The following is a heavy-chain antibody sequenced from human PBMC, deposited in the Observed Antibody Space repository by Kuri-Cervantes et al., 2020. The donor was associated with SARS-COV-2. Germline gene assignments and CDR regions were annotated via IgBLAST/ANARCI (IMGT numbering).Heavy chain of an antibody. CDR2: VYYSGGT. CDR3: ATAEDTARPWYFDL. CDR1: GGSINDYY. J-gene: IGHJ2*01. Sequence: SETLSLTCSVSGGSINDYYWSWIRQPPGKGLEWIGYVYYSGGTNYNPSLKSRVTISVDTSKNQFSLKLSSVTAADTAVYYCATAEDTARPWYFDLWGRGTLVTVSS. D-gene: IGHD5-18*01. V-gene: IGHV4-59*01.